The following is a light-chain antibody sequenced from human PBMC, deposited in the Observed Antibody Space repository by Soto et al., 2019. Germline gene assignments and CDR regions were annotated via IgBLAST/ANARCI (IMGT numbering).Light chain of an antibody. J-gene: IGKJ4*01. CDR2: GAS. CDR3: QQYDDWPPA. Sequence: ETVMTQSPATLSLSPGERATLSCRASQSVSSKLVWYQQKPGQAPRFLIYGASTRATGILARFRGSGSGTEFTLTIDSLQSEDFAVYYCQQYDDWPPAFGGGTKVEIK. CDR1: QSVSSK. V-gene: IGKV3-15*01.